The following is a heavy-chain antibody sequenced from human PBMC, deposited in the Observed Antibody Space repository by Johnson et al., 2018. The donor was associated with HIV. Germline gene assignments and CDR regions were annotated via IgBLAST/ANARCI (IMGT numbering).Heavy chain of an antibody. Sequence: VQLVESGGGLVQPGGSLRLSCAASGFTFSIYWMSWVRQAPGKGLEWVANIKQDGSEKYYVDSVKGRFTISRDNAKNSLYLQMNSLRAEDTAVYYCARDGMHYDFWSGYAPDAFDIWGQGTMVTVSS. CDR2: IKQDGSEK. J-gene: IGHJ3*02. V-gene: IGHV3-7*05. CDR1: GFTFSIYW. D-gene: IGHD3-3*01. CDR3: ARDGMHYDFWSGYAPDAFDI.